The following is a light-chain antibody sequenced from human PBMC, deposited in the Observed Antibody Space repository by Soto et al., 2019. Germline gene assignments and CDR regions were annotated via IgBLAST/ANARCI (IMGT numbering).Light chain of an antibody. CDR2: EGS. CDR1: SSDIGRYKF. V-gene: IGLV2-23*01. J-gene: IGLJ2*01. Sequence: QSALPQPASGSGAPGQSITISCTGTSSDIGRYKFVSWYQQHAGKAHKLMTYEGSKRPSGVSDRFSASKSGNTASLTISWLQADDEADYYCCSHAGDHVVFGGGTKLTVL. CDR3: CSHAGDHVV.